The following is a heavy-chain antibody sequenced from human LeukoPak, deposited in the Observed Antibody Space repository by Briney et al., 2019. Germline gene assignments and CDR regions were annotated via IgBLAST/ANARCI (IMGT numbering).Heavy chain of an antibody. CDR2: IYCSGST. V-gene: IGHV4-59*08. Sequence: PSETLSLTCTVSGGSISSYYWSWIRQPPGKGLEWIGYIYCSGSTNYNPSLKSRVTISVDTSKNQFSLKLSSVTAADTAVYYCARHTIEFDYWGQGTLVTVSS. D-gene: IGHD1-1*01. J-gene: IGHJ4*02. CDR3: ARHTIEFDY. CDR1: GGSISSYY.